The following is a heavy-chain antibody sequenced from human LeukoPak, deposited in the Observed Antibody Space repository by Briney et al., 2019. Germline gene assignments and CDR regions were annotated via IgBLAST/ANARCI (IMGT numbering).Heavy chain of an antibody. J-gene: IGHJ4*02. V-gene: IGHV3-30-3*01. CDR2: ISKDGSDK. CDR1: GFTFSNYW. Sequence: GGSLRLSCAVSGFTFSNYWMTWVRQAPGKGLEWVAVISKDGSDKYYPGSVRGRFTISRDNSKNTIYLQMDSLRAEDTAIYYCARDYWWNYDYWGQGTLVTVSS. D-gene: IGHD1-7*01. CDR3: ARDYWWNYDY.